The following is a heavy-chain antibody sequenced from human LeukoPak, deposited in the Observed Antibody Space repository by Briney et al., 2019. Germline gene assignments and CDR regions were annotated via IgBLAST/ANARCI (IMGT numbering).Heavy chain of an antibody. CDR2: ISYAGSNE. V-gene: IGHV3-30*04. CDR1: GFTFRNYA. J-gene: IGHJ3*02. CDR3: ARGDFRWEMATTIAFDI. D-gene: IGHD5-24*01. Sequence: GGSLRLSCAPSGFTFRNYALHWVRQAPGKGLEWVAVISYAGSNEHYADSVKGRFTISRDNSKNTLFLQMNSLRAEDTAVYYCARGDFRWEMATTIAFDIWGQGTMVTVSS.